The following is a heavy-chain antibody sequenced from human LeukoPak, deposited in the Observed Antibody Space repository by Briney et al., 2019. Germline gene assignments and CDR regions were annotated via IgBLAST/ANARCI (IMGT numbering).Heavy chain of an antibody. CDR1: GFTFSSYA. CDR2: ISGSGVST. CDR3: AKDNYYDSSGLPPDY. Sequence: TGGSLRLSCAASGFTFSSYAMSWVRQAPGKGLEWVSAISGSGVSTYYADSVKGRFTISRDNSKNTLYLQMNSLRAEDTAVYYFAKDNYYDSSGLPPDYWGQGTLVTVSS. D-gene: IGHD3-22*01. V-gene: IGHV3-23*01. J-gene: IGHJ4*02.